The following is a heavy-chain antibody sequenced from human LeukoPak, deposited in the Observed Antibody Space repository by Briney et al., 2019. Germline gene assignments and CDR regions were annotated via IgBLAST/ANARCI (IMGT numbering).Heavy chain of an antibody. Sequence: GASVKVSFKVSGGTFSSETISWVRQAAGQGLEWMGRIIPILGLTNYGQKFQGRVTITADKSTSTVYMELSSLRSEDTAVYYCARHQGLMGSGGSQTWGQGTLVTVSS. D-gene: IGHD1-26*01. CDR3: ARHQGLMGSGGSQT. CDR1: GGTFSSET. J-gene: IGHJ5*02. V-gene: IGHV1-69*02. CDR2: IIPILGLT.